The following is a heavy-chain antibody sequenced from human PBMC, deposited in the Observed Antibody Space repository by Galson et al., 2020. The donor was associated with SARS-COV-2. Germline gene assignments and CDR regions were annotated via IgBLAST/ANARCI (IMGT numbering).Heavy chain of an antibody. CDR2: ISAYNGNT. V-gene: IGHV1-18*01. CDR3: ARAGDCSGGSCYSGRYYYGMDV. D-gene: IGHD2-15*01. Sequence: ASVKVSCKASGYTFTSYGISWVRQAPGQGLEWMGLISAYNGNTNYAQKLQGRVTMTTDTSTSTAYMELRSLRSDDTAVYYCARAGDCSGGSCYSGRYYYGMDVWGQGTTVTVSS. J-gene: IGHJ6*02. CDR1: GYTFTSYG.